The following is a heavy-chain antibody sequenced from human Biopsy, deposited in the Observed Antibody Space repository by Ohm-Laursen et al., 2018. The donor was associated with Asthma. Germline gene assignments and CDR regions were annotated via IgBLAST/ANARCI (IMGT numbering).Heavy chain of an antibody. CDR1: GFAVSRDH. Sequence: GSLRLSCAASGFAVSRDHMFWVRQAPGKGLEWVSVIYSGGTSHTADSVRGRFTISRDYSKNTLYLQMHSLRADDTAVYYCARGDSSNWSHYYFDYWGQGTLVTVSS. CDR2: IYSGGTS. J-gene: IGHJ4*02. V-gene: IGHV3-53*01. D-gene: IGHD3-22*01. CDR3: ARGDSSNWSHYYFDY.